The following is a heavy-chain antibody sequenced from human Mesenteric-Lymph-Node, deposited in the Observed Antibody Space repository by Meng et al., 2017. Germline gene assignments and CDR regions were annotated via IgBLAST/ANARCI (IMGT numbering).Heavy chain of an antibody. V-gene: IGHV4-31*03. CDR3: ARGPSRWLQFSFDY. CDR1: GCSLSIVGYY. J-gene: IGHJ4*02. Sequence: HLRDSVPRRGTPSQTLALTCTGSGCSLSIVGYYWGWIRQHPGKGLEWIGYIYYSGSTYYNPSLKSRVTISVDTSKNQFSLKLSSVTAADTAVYYCARGPSRWLQFSFDYWGQGTLVTVSS. CDR2: IYYSGST. D-gene: IGHD5-24*01.